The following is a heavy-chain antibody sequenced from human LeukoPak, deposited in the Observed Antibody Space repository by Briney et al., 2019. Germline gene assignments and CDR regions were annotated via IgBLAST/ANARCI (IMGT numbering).Heavy chain of an antibody. V-gene: IGHV3-7*01. D-gene: IGHD1-7*01. CDR2: IKQDGSEK. J-gene: IGHJ4*02. CDR3: ARDPRAGPITGTLD. CDR1: GFTFNSYA. Sequence: GGSLRLSCAASGFTFNSYAMSWVRQAPGKGLEWVANIKQDGSEKYYVDSVKGRFTISRDNAKNSLYLQMNSLRAEDTAVYYCARDPRAGPITGTLDWGQGTLVTVSS.